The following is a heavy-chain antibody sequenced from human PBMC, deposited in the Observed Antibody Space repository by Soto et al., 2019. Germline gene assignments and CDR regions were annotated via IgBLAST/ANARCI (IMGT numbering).Heavy chain of an antibody. D-gene: IGHD6-13*01. V-gene: IGHV3-23*01. J-gene: IGHJ3*02. CDR3: ARPPRSIGAAGGAFDI. Sequence: GGSLRLSCAASGFSFTNFAMSWVRQAPGKGLEWVAGIGASGDITWYADSVKGRLSISRDNSKNTLYLQMNGLRAEDTAVYYCARPPRSIGAAGGAFDIWGQGTMVTVSS. CDR1: GFSFTNFA. CDR2: IGASGDIT.